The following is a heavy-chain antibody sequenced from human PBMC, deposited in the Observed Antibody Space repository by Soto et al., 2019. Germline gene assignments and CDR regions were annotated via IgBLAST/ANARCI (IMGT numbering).Heavy chain of an antibody. CDR2: ISYDGSNK. Sequence: QVQLVESGGGVVQPGRSLRLSCAASGFTFSAYGMHWVRQAPGKGLEWVAVISYDGSNKYYADSVKGRFTISRDNSKKTLYLPMNSLRAEDTAVYYCAKASSSSVVVVTAIGYWGQGTLVTVSS. V-gene: IGHV3-30*18. D-gene: IGHD2-21*02. CDR1: GFTFSAYG. J-gene: IGHJ4*02. CDR3: AKASSSSVVVVTAIGY.